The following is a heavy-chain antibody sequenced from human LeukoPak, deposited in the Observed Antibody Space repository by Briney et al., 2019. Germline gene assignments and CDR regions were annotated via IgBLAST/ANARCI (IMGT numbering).Heavy chain of an antibody. CDR2: IRYDGSNK. J-gene: IGHJ4*02. CDR3: AKPDAVDTAMVS. D-gene: IGHD5-18*01. Sequence: GGSLRLSCAASGFTFSSYGMHWVRQAPGKGLEWVAFIRYDGSNKYYADSVKGRFTISRDNSKNTLYLQMDSLSAEDTAVYYCAKPDAVDTAMVSWGQGTLVTVSS. CDR1: GFTFSSYG. V-gene: IGHV3-30*02.